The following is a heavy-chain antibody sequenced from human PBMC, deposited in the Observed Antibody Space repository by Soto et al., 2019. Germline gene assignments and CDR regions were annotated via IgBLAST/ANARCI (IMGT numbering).Heavy chain of an antibody. CDR2: ISHDGSNK. V-gene: IGHV3-30-3*01. D-gene: IGHD1-26*01. CDR3: ARAWWELPTYYYYGMDV. CDR1: GFTFSSYA. Sequence: GGSLRLSCAASGFTFSSYAMHWVRQAPGKGLEWVAVISHDGSNKYYADSVKGRFTISRDNSKNTLYLQMNSLRAEDTAVYYCARAWWELPTYYYYGMDVWGQGTTVTVSS. J-gene: IGHJ6*02.